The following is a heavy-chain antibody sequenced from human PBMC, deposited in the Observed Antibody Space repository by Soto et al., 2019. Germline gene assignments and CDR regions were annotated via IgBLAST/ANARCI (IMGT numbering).Heavy chain of an antibody. V-gene: IGHV1-69*01. CDR3: ARHYPRTDEGSGWYLSEYYFDY. Sequence: QVQLVQSGAEVKKPGSSVKVSCKASGGTFSSYAISWVRQAPGQGLEWMGGIIPIFGTANYAQKFQGRVKITADESTSTDYLDLSSLRSEDTAVYYCARHYPRTDEGSGWYLSEYYFDYWGQGTLVTVSS. CDR1: GGTFSSYA. J-gene: IGHJ4*02. CDR2: IIPIFGTA. D-gene: IGHD6-19*01.